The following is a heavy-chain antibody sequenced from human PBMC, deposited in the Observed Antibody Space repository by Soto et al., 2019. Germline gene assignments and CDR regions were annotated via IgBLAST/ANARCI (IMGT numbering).Heavy chain of an antibody. CDR2: ISSSGSTI. Sequence: GSLRLSCAASGFTFSSYEMNWVRQAPGKGLEWVSYISSSGSTIYYADSVKGRFTISRDNAKNSLYLQMNSLRAEDTAVYYCAREAIEVEWEPHSYFDYWGQGTLVTVSS. V-gene: IGHV3-48*03. J-gene: IGHJ4*02. CDR3: AREAIEVEWEPHSYFDY. CDR1: GFTFSSYE. D-gene: IGHD1-26*01.